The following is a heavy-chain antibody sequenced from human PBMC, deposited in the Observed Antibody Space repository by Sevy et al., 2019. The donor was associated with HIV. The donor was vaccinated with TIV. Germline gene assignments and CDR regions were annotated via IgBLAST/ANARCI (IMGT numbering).Heavy chain of an antibody. D-gene: IGHD3-3*01. V-gene: IGHV3-30*18. CDR1: GFTFSSYG. Sequence: GGSLRLSCAASGFTFSSYGMHWVRQAPGKGLEWVAVISYDGSNKYYADSVKGRFTISRDNSKNTLYLQMNSLRAEDTAVYYCAKENSPLRFLEWSPINYYYDGMDVWGQGTTVTVSS. CDR3: AKENSPLRFLEWSPINYYYDGMDV. CDR2: ISYDGSNK. J-gene: IGHJ6*02.